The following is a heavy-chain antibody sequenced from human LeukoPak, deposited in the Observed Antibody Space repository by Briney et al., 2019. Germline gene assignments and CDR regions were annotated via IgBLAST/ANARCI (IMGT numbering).Heavy chain of an antibody. CDR1: GGSISSYY. V-gene: IGHV4-59*08. J-gene: IGHJ3*02. CDR2: IYYSGST. D-gene: IGHD3-22*01. Sequence: SETLSLTCTVSGGSISSYYWSWIRQPPGKGLEWIGYIYYSGSTNYNPSLKSRVTISVDTSKNQFSLKLSSVTAADTAVYYCARLTTDAFDIWGQGAMVTVSS. CDR3: ARLTTDAFDI.